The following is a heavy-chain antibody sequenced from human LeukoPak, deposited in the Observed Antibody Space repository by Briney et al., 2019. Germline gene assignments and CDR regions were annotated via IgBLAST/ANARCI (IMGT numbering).Heavy chain of an antibody. D-gene: IGHD6-13*01. Sequence: SGPTLVNPTQTLTLTCTFSGFSLSTSGMCVSWIRQPPGKALEWLALIDWDDDKYYYTSQKTRLTISKGTSKNQVVLTMTNVDPVDTASYYCARTYSSSWIDYWGQGTLVTVSS. CDR1: GFSLSTSGMC. CDR2: IDWDDDK. J-gene: IGHJ4*02. V-gene: IGHV2-70*01. CDR3: ARTYSSSWIDY.